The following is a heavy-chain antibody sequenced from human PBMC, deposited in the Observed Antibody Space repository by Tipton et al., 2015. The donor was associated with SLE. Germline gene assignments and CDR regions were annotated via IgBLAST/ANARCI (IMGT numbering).Heavy chain of an antibody. CDR3: ARGGITMFGLVTSDY. CDR1: GGSFNDYY. D-gene: IGHD3-3*01. J-gene: IGHJ4*02. V-gene: IGHV4-59*13. CDR2: VYHSGST. Sequence: LRLSCPLSGGSFNDYYWTWLRQTPGTGLEWIGYVYHSGSTNYNPSLKSRVTISIDTSKHQFSLKLTSVTAADTAVYFCARGGITMFGLVTSDYWGQGAMVTVSS.